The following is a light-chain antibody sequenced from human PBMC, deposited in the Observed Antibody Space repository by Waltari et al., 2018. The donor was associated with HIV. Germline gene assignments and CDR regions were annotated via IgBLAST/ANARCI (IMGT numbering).Light chain of an antibody. CDR2: TNN. CDR3: AAWDDSLNGVV. V-gene: IGLV1-44*01. J-gene: IGLJ2*01. CDR1: SSNIGGNT. Sequence: SLLTQPPSASGTPGQRVTISCSGSSSNIGGNTVNWFQQLPGTAPKLLIYTNNQRTAGVPDRFSGSKSGTSASLAISGLQSEDEADYYCAAWDDSLNGVVFGGGTKLTVL.